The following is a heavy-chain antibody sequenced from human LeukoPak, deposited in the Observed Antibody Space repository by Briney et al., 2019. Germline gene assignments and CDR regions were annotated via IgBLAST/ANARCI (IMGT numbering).Heavy chain of an antibody. J-gene: IGHJ4*02. CDR1: GGSLSSGGYY. V-gene: IGHV4-31*03. CDR2: IYYSGST. Sequence: SQTLSLTCTVSGGSLSSGGYYWGWVRQHPGRGLEWIGYIYYSGSTYYNPSLKSRVTISVDTSKNQFSLKLSSVPAADTAVYYCARVPYCSSTSCHMTNYFDYWGQGTLVTVSS. CDR3: ARVPYCSSTSCHMTNYFDY. D-gene: IGHD2-2*02.